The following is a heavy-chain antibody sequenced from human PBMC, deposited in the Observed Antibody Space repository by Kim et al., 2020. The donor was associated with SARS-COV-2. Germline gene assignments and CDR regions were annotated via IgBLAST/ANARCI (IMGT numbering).Heavy chain of an antibody. V-gene: IGHV1-2*06. D-gene: IGHD6-6*01. CDR2: INPKSGGT. Sequence: ASVKVSCKASGYTFTGNYLHWVRQAPGQGLQWMGRINPKSGGTNYAQNFQGRVTMTSDTSISTAYMDLSGLRSDDTAVYYCARDRFGGSSSSVVNWGQGTLVTVS. CDR1: GYTFTGNY. J-gene: IGHJ4*02. CDR3: ARDRFGGSSSSVVN.